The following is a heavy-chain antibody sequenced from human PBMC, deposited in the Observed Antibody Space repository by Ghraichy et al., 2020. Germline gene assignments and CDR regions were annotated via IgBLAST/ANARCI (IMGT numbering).Heavy chain of an antibody. D-gene: IGHD5-18*01. V-gene: IGHV3-11*01. Sequence: GGSLRLSCAASGFTFSDYYMSWIRQAPGKGLEWVSYISSSGSTIYYADSVKGRFTISRDNAKNSLYLQMNSLRADDTAVYYCARDLEDTAMGVFDYWGQGTLVTVSS. J-gene: IGHJ4*02. CDR2: ISSSGSTI. CDR3: ARDLEDTAMGVFDY. CDR1: GFTFSDYY.